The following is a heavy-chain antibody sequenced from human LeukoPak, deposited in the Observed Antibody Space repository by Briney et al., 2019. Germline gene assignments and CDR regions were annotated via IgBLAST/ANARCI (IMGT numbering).Heavy chain of an antibody. V-gene: IGHV4-34*01. CDR2: INHSGST. J-gene: IGHJ6*03. CDR3: ARGGKLRGTVNYYYYMGV. Sequence: SETLSLTCAVYGGSFSGYYWNWIRQPPGKGLEWIGEINHSGSTNYNPSLKSRVTISVDASKNQFSLNLNSVTAADTAVYYCARGGKLRGTVNYYYYMGVWGKGTTVTVSS. CDR1: GGSFSGYY.